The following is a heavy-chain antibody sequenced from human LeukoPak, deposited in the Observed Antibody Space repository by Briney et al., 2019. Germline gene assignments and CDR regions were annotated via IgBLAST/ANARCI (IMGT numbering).Heavy chain of an antibody. CDR3: ALNDYGDGLGY. V-gene: IGHV1-2*02. J-gene: IGHJ4*02. CDR2: INPNSGGT. Sequence: ASVKVSCKASGYTFTGYYMHWVRQAPGQGLEWMGWINPNSGGTNYAQRFQGRVTMTRDTSFSTAYMELSRLRSDDTAVYYCALNDYGDGLGYWGQGTLVTVFS. CDR1: GYTFTGYY. D-gene: IGHD4-17*01.